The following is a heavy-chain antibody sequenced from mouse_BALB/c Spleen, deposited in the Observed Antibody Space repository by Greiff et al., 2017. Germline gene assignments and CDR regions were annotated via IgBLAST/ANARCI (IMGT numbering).Heavy chain of an antibody. J-gene: IGHJ4*01. CDR2: INPSNGGT. Sequence: VKLQESGAELVKPGASVKLSCKASGYTFTSYYMYWVKQRPGQDLEWIGEINPSNGGTNFNEKFKRKATLTVDKSSSTAYMQLSSLTSEDSAVYYCTRSGYYGSSYDYYAMDYWGQGTSVTVSS. CDR1: GYTFTSYY. CDR3: TRSGYYGSSYDYYAMDY. V-gene: IGHV1S81*02. D-gene: IGHD1-1*01.